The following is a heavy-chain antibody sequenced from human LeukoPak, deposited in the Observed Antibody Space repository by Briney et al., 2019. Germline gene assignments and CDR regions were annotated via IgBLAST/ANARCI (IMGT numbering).Heavy chain of an antibody. CDR1: GFTLSSYT. CDR3: ARAQVGTPTDC. CDR2: FTSDVHSM. V-gene: IGHV3-74*01. D-gene: IGHD1-26*01. Sequence: GGSLRLSCAASGFTLSSYTMYWVGQAPGRGVVCLPLFTSDVHSMPSADFVTPRFTLSRHIANNTLYLQINSLRAEDPAVYYCARAQVGTPTDCWGQGPLVTVSS. J-gene: IGHJ4*02.